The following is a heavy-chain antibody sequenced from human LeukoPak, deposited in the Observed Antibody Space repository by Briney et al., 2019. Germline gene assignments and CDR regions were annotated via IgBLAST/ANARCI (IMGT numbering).Heavy chain of an antibody. CDR3: ARSDWFDP. CDR2: IKGDGSST. CDR1: GFTISNYW. Sequence: AGGSLRLSCAASGFTISNYWMSWIRQAPGEGLVWVSRIKGDGSSTTYADSVKGRFIISRDNAQNTMYLQMNSLRAEDTAVYYCARSDWFDPWGRGTLVTVSS. J-gene: IGHJ5*02. V-gene: IGHV3-74*03.